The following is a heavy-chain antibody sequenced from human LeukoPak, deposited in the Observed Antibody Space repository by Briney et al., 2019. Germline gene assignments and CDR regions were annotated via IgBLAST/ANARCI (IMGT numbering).Heavy chain of an antibody. CDR3: ARGIMITFGGVIVDY. D-gene: IGHD3-16*02. V-gene: IGHV4-59*01. CDR1: GGSISSYY. CDR2: FYYSGST. J-gene: IGHJ4*02. Sequence: SETLSLTCTVSGGSISSYYWSWIRQPPGKGLEWIGYFYYSGSTNYNPSLKSRVTISVDTSKNQFSLKLSSVTAADTAVYYCARGIMITFGGVIVDYWGQGTLDTVSS.